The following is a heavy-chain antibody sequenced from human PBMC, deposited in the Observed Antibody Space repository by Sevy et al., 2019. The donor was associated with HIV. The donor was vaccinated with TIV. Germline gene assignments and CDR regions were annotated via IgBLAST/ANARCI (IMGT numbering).Heavy chain of an antibody. D-gene: IGHD2-15*01. V-gene: IGHV3-23*01. CDR3: AKGYCSGGSRPRDYYYYGMDA. CDR2: ITTSGRYT. J-gene: IGHJ6*02. CDR1: GFTFRTYA. Sequence: GGSLRLSCAASGFTFRTYAMNWVRQAPGKGLEWVSSITTSGRYTYSADSVEGRFTISRDNSQNTVYLQMNSLRVDDTAVYYCAKGYCSGGSRPRDYYYYGMDAWGQGTTVTVSS.